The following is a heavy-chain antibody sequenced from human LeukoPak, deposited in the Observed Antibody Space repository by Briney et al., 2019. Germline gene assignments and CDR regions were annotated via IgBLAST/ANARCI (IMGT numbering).Heavy chain of an antibody. Sequence: ASVKVSCKVSGYTVTEISMHWVRQAPGKGLEWVGAFAPEDDESIYSQKFRGRLIMTEDTSTDTAYMELKSLTSDDTAVYFCATDRTGTYYYGMDVWGQGTTVTVSS. D-gene: IGHD1/OR15-1a*01. V-gene: IGHV1-24*01. CDR2: FAPEDDES. CDR3: ATDRTGTYYYGMDV. J-gene: IGHJ6*02. CDR1: GYTVTEIS.